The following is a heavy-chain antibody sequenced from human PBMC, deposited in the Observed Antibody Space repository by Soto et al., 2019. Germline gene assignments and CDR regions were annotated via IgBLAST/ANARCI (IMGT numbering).Heavy chain of an antibody. CDR3: GRFRFGELF. D-gene: IGHD3-10*01. J-gene: IGHJ4*02. CDR1: GFTFSSYA. CDR2: IGVGGGDR. Sequence: EVQLLESGGGLVQPGGSLRLSCAASGFTFSSYAMSWVRQAPGKGLEWVSIIGVGGGDRYYPESVKGRFTISRDNSGDKLFWEMNSLRNEAQAVIFWGRFRFGELFWGQETLAPLSS. V-gene: IGHV3-23*01.